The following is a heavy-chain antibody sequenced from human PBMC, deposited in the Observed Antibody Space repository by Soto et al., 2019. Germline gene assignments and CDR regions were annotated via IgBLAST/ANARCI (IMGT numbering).Heavy chain of an antibody. CDR2: ISYSGRP. CDR3: ARQNWGVGWFDP. V-gene: IGHV4-39*01. D-gene: IGHD7-27*01. J-gene: IGHJ5*02. Sequence: QLQLQESGPGLVKPSETLSLICTVSGGSITVSGGSISSSSYYWTWIRQPPGKGLEWIGTISYSGRPYYNRSLKSRGSISVATPKNRFSLRLSSVTAADTAVYDCARQNWGVGWFDPWGQGTLVTVSS. CDR1: GGSISSSSYY.